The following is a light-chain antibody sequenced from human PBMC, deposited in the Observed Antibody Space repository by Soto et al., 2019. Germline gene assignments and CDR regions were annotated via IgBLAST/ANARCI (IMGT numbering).Light chain of an antibody. V-gene: IGKV1-39*01. CDR3: QQSYSTPGT. CDR2: AAS. CDR1: QSISSY. J-gene: IGKJ4*01. Sequence: DIQMTQSPSSLSASVGDRVTITCRASQSISSYLNWYQQKPGKAPKLLIYAASSLQSGVPSRFCGSGSGTDFTLTISSLQPEDFATYYCQQSYSTPGTFGGGTKVDIK.